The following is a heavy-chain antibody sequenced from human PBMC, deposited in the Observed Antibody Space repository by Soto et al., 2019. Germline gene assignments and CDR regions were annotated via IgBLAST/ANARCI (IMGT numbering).Heavy chain of an antibody. D-gene: IGHD1-26*01. CDR2: IIHSGST. CDR3: ARQPLHRVGDTISAFDI. Sequence: SETLTLTCAVHGGSFSGSIWTWLRQPPGKGLQWIGQIIHSGSTYYNPSLRSRVSISLHTSNDQFSLELSSVSAADTAVYYCARQPLHRVGDTISAFDIWGQGTVVTVSS. CDR1: GGSFSGSI. J-gene: IGHJ3*02. V-gene: IGHV4-34*12.